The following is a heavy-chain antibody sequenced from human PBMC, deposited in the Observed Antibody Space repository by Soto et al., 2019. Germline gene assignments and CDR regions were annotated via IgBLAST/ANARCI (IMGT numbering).Heavy chain of an antibody. J-gene: IGHJ5*02. CDR2: IYHSGST. Sequence: SETLSLTCAVSGYSISSGYYWGWIRQPPGKGLEWIGSIYHSGSTYYNPSLKSRVTISVDTSKNQFSLKLSSVTAADTAVYYCARAGIQLHYNLFDPWGQGTLVTVSS. D-gene: IGHD5-18*01. V-gene: IGHV4-38-2*01. CDR3: ARAGIQLHYNLFDP. CDR1: GYSISSGYY.